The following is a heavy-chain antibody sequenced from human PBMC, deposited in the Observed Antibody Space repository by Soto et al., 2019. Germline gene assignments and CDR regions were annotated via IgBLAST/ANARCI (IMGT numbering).Heavy chain of an antibody. J-gene: IGHJ4*02. CDR3: ARGRYCTNGVCYTEGED. CDR1: GFTFSNYG. CDR2: IWYDGSNK. Sequence: QVQLVESGGGVVQPGRSLRLSCAASGFTFSNYGMHWARQAPGKGLEWVAVIWYDGSNKYYADSVKGRFTISRDNSKNXXYLQMNSLRAEDTAVYYCARGRYCTNGVCYTEGEDWGQGTLVTVSS. D-gene: IGHD2-8*01. V-gene: IGHV3-33*01.